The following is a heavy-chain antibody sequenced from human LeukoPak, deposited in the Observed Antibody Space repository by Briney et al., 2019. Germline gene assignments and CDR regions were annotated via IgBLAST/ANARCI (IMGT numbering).Heavy chain of an antibody. V-gene: IGHV4-38-2*02. J-gene: IGHJ3*02. CDR1: DYSISSGYY. CDR2: MYHSGST. Sequence: SETLSLTCTVSDYSISSGYYWGWIRQPPGKGLEWIGSMYHSGSTNYNPSLKSRVTISVDTSKNQFSLKLSSVTAADTAVYYCAREAYNWNVDAFDIWGQGTMVTVSS. D-gene: IGHD1-20*01. CDR3: AREAYNWNVDAFDI.